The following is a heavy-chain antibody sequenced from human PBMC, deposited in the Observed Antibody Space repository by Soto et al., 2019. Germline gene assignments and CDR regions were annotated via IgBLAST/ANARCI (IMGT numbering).Heavy chain of an antibody. CDR2: ISPSSTFI. Sequence: GGSLILSCVASGFTFSLYSMVWVRRPPGKGLEWVSSISPSSTFIYYADSLQGRFSISRDNAKNSLYLQMDSLRVEDTATYFCVRARATDSRPDYWGQGSLVTVSS. V-gene: IGHV3-21*01. D-gene: IGHD3-22*01. CDR3: VRARATDSRPDY. J-gene: IGHJ4*02. CDR1: GFTFSLYS.